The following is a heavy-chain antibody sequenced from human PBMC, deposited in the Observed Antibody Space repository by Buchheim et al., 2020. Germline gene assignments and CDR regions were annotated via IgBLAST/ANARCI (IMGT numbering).Heavy chain of an antibody. V-gene: IGHV1-8*01. Sequence: QVQLVQSGAEVKKPGASVKVSCKASGYTFTSYDINWVRQATGQGLEWMGWMNPNSGNTGYAQKFQGRVTMTRNTSISTAYMELSSLRSEDTAVYYCARRWMKVGALTGYYRRYNWFDPWGQGTL. D-gene: IGHD3-9*01. CDR3: ARRWMKVGALTGYYRRYNWFDP. CDR1: GYTFTSYD. CDR2: MNPNSGNT. J-gene: IGHJ5*02.